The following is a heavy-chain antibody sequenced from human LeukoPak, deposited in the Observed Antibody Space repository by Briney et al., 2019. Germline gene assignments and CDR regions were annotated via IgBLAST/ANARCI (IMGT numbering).Heavy chain of an antibody. CDR3: VRAPGPAMDY. J-gene: IGHJ4*02. CDR1: GYTFTGYY. V-gene: IGHV1-2*06. CDR2: INPNNGGT. Sequence: ASVKVSCKASGYTFTGYYIHWVRQAPGQGLEWMGRINPNNGGTNYAQKFQGRVTMTRDTSISTAYMELNRLTSDDTAVYYCVRAPGPAMDYRGQGTLATVSS.